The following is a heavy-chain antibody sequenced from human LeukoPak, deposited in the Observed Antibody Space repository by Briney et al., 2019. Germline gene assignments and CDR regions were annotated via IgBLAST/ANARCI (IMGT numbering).Heavy chain of an antibody. Sequence: GGSLRLSCATSGFTFSRFGMHWVRQAPGKGLEWIAYISSSSAAFYYADSVKGRITISRDNAKNSLYLQMNSLRVEDTAVYYCARSSGYFYRWDYWGQGTLVTVSS. CDR3: ARSSGYFYRWDY. D-gene: IGHD3-22*01. CDR1: GFTFSRFG. J-gene: IGHJ4*02. V-gene: IGHV3-48*04. CDR2: ISSSSAAF.